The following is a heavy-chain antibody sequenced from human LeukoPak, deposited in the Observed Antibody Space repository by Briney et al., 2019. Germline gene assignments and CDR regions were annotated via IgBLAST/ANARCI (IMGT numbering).Heavy chain of an antibody. V-gene: IGHV3-7*01. Sequence: GGSLRLSCAASGFTFSRYWMSWVRQAPGKGLEWVANIKQDGGEIYYVDSVKGRFTISRDNAKNSVYLHMNSLRAEDTAVYYCATSSGYYYFDFDYWGQGTLVTVSS. CDR2: IKQDGGEI. D-gene: IGHD3-22*01. CDR3: ATSSGYYYFDFDY. CDR1: GFTFSRYW. J-gene: IGHJ4*02.